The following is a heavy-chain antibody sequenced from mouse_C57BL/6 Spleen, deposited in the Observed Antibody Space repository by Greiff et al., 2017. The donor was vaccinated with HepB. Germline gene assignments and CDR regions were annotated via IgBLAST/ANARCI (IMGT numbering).Heavy chain of an antibody. D-gene: IGHD1-1*01. CDR1: GYAFSSYW. CDR3: ARGGGRFYAMDY. CDR2: IYPGDGDT. J-gene: IGHJ4*01. V-gene: IGHV1-80*01. Sequence: LMESGAELVKPGASVKISCKASGYAFSSYWMNWVKQRPGKGLEWIGQIYPGDGDTNYNGKFKGKATLTADKSSSTAYMQLSSLTSEDSAVYFCARGGGRFYAMDYWGQGTSVTVSS.